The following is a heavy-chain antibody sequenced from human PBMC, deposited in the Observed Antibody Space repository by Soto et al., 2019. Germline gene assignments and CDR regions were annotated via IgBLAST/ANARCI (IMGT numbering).Heavy chain of an antibody. CDR3: ARDRMAYSSSKGYYYYGMDV. V-gene: IGHV3-33*01. CDR1: GFTFSSYG. D-gene: IGHD6-6*01. Sequence: GGSLRLSCAASGFTFSSYGMHWVRQAPGKGLEWVAVIWYDGSNKYYADSVKGRFTISRDNSKNTLYLQMNSLRAEDTAVYYCARDRMAYSSSKGYYYYGMDVWGQGTTVTVSS. J-gene: IGHJ6*02. CDR2: IWYDGSNK.